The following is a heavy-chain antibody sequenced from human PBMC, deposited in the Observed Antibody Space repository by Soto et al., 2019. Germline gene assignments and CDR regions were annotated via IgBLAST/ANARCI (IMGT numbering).Heavy chain of an antibody. CDR3: ASQGMVRGVIMY. CDR1: GGSFSGYY. CDR2: INHSGST. D-gene: IGHD3-10*01. Sequence: SETLSLTCAVYGGSFSGYYWSWIRQPPGKGLEWIGEINHSGSTNYNPSLKSRVTISVDTSKNQFSLKLSSVTAADTAVYYCASQGMVRGVIMYWGQGTLVTVSS. J-gene: IGHJ4*02. V-gene: IGHV4-34*01.